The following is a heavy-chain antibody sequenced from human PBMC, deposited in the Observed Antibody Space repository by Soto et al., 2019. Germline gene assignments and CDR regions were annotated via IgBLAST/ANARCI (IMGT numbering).Heavy chain of an antibody. D-gene: IGHD4-17*01. CDR1: GFTFSSDN. CDR2: ISNSGSMI. Sequence: GGSLRLSCAASGFTFSSDNMNWVRQAPGKGLEWVSYISNSGSMIYYADSVKGRFTISRDNAKNLLYLQMNSLRAEDTAVYYCARNQVDSGGYWGQGTPVTVS. J-gene: IGHJ4*02. V-gene: IGHV3-48*01. CDR3: ARNQVDSGGY.